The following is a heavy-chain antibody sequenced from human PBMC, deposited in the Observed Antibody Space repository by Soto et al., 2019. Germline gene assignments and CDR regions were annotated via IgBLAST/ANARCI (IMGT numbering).Heavy chain of an antibody. J-gene: IGHJ4*02. Sequence: GGSLRLSCAASGFTFSSYAMSWVRQAPGKGLEWVSAISGSGGSTYYADSVKGRFTISRDNSKNTLYLKMNSLRVEDTVVYYCAKQDGYYDFWSGYYLEFPLADYWGQGTLVTVSS. CDR3: AKQDGYYDFWSGYYLEFPLADY. CDR2: ISGSGGST. D-gene: IGHD3-3*01. V-gene: IGHV3-23*01. CDR1: GFTFSSYA.